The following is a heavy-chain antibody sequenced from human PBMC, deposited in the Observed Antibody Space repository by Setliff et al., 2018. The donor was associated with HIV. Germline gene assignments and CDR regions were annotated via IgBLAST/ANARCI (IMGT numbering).Heavy chain of an antibody. CDR1: GGSISSGDYY. J-gene: IGHJ3*02. CDR3: ARDSGRRNDASDI. D-gene: IGHD3-10*01. V-gene: IGHV4-30-4*08. CDR2: IYYSGST. Sequence: PSETLSLTCTVSGGSISSGDYYWSWIRQPPGKGLEWIGYIYYSGSTYYNPSLKSRVTISVDTSKNQFSLKLSSVTAADTAVCYCARDSGRRNDASDIWGQGTMVTVSS.